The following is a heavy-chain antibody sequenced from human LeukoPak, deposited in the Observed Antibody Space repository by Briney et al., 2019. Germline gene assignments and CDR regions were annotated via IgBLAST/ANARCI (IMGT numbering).Heavy chain of an antibody. CDR3: ARGLYYYDSSDAFDI. D-gene: IGHD3-22*01. CDR1: GYTFTGYY. J-gene: IGHJ3*02. Sequence: ASVKVSCTASGYTFTGYYMHWVRQAPGQGLEWMGWINPNSGGTNYAQKFQGRVTMTRDTSISTAYMELSRLRSDDTAVYYCARGLYYYDSSDAFDIWGQGTMVTVSS. V-gene: IGHV1-2*02. CDR2: INPNSGGT.